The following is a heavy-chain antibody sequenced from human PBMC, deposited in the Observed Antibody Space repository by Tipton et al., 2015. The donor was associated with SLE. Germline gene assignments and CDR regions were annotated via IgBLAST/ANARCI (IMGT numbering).Heavy chain of an antibody. V-gene: IGHV4-4*09. Sequence: TLSLTCIVSGASITGNYWSWIRQPPGKRLEWIGYIDQSGSANYNPSLESRLTISVDTSKKQFSLNLSSVTAADTAVYYCARLGYCTSGVCYTGIDYWGQGILVTVSS. CDR1: GASITGNY. CDR3: ARLGYCTSGVCYTGIDY. J-gene: IGHJ4*02. D-gene: IGHD2-8*01. CDR2: IDQSGSA.